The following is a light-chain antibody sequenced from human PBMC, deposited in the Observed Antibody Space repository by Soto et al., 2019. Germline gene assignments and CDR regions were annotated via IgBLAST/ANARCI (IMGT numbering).Light chain of an antibody. CDR1: RSNIGNNY. Sequence: QSVLTQPPSVSAAPGQKVTISCSGSRSNIGNNYVLWYQQLPGTAPKLLSYDNDKRPSGIPDRFSGSKSGTSATLGITGRHTGDEADYYCATWDRSLSVGVFGVGTQLTVL. CDR3: ATWDRSLSVGV. J-gene: IGLJ2*01. V-gene: IGLV1-51*01. CDR2: DND.